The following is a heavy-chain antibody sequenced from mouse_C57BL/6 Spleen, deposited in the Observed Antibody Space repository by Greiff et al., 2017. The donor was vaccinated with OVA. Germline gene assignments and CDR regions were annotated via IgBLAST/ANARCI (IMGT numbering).Heavy chain of an antibody. CDR1: GYTFTDYE. V-gene: IGHV1-15*01. CDR3: TRSLHYGSSYPWFAY. Sequence: VQLQQSGAELVRPGASVTLSCKASGYTFTDYEMHWVKQTPVHGLEWIGAIDPETGGTAYNQKFKGKAILTADKSSSTAYMELRSLTSEDSAVYYCTRSLHYGSSYPWFAYWGQGTLVTVSA. J-gene: IGHJ3*01. D-gene: IGHD1-1*01. CDR2: IDPETGGT.